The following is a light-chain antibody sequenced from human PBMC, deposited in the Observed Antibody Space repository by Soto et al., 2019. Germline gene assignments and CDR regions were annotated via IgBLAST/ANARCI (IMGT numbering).Light chain of an antibody. V-gene: IGLV1-44*01. CDR3: AAWDDSLNGVV. Sequence: QSALTQPPSASGTPGQRVTISCSGSSSNIGSNTVNWYQQLPGTAPKLLIYSNNQRPSGVPDRFSGSKSGTSASLAISGLQSEDEADYYCAAWDDSLNGVVFGGGTKVTAL. CDR2: SNN. CDR1: SSNIGSNT. J-gene: IGLJ2*01.